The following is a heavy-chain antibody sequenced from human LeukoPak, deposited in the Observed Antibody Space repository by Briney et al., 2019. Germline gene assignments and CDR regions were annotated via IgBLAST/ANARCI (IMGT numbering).Heavy chain of an antibody. J-gene: IGHJ6*02. D-gene: IGHD6-19*01. Sequence: GGSLRLSCAASGFTFSSYAMHWVRQAPGKGLEWVAVISYDGSNKYYADSVKGRFTISRDNSKNTLYLQMNSLRAEDTAVYYCARELIAVAALYYYGMDVWGQGTTVTVSS. CDR1: GFTFSSYA. CDR3: ARELIAVAALYYYGMDV. CDR2: ISYDGSNK. V-gene: IGHV3-30-3*01.